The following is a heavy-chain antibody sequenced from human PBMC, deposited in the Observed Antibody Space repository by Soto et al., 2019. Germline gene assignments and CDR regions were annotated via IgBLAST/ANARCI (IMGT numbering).Heavy chain of an antibody. Sequence: QVQLVQSGAEVKQPGASVKVSCKASGYTFTTYGITWVRQAPGQGLEWMGWISTYNGNTNYGQKFQGRVTMTTDTSTSTAYMELRSLRSDDTAVYYCARARPMIVVDSAEYFQHWGQGTKVTVSS. CDR1: GYTFTTYG. J-gene: IGHJ1*01. CDR3: ARARPMIVVDSAEYFQH. CDR2: ISTYNGNT. D-gene: IGHD3-22*01. V-gene: IGHV1-18*01.